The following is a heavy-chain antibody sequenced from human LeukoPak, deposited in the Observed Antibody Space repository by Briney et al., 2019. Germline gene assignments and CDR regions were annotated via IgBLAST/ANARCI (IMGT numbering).Heavy chain of an antibody. V-gene: IGHV4-59*02. CDR2: FYSDGST. D-gene: IGHD5-12*01. CDR1: GGSVSTDH. J-gene: IGHJ5*02. Sequence: SETLSLTCSVFGGSVSTDHWNWIRQPPGKGLEWIGTFYSDGSTSYNPSLKSRLTISVNTSRNQFSLKLTSVTSADTAVYYCARSLSGLDSRDRWGQGTLVTVSS. CDR3: ARSLSGLDSRDR.